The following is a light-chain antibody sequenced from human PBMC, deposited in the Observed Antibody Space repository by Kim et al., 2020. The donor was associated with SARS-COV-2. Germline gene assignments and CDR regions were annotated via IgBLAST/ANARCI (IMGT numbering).Light chain of an antibody. CDR3: SSYAGSNKRV. Sequence: GQSVNISCTGTSSDVGGYNYVSWYQQHPGKAPKHMIYEVSKRPSGVPNRFSGSKSGNTASLTVSGLQAEDEADYYCSSYAGSNKRVFGTGTKVTVL. CDR1: SSDVGGYNY. CDR2: EVS. V-gene: IGLV2-8*01. J-gene: IGLJ1*01.